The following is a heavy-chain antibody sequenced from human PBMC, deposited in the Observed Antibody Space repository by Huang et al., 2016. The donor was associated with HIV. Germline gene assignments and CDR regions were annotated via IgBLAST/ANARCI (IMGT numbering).Heavy chain of an antibody. D-gene: IGHD3-10*01. J-gene: IGHJ4*02. CDR1: GYPVTSYT. CDR3: LIILVRGLIDAVDY. V-gene: IGHV7-4-1*02. CDR2: VNTNTGNP. Sequence: QVQLVQSGSELKKPGASVKVSCKASGYPVTSYTINWVRQAPGQGLEWMGWVNTNTGNPTDAPGFTGRFVFALDTAVSTAYLQISSLKAEDTAVYYCLIILVRGLIDAVDYWGQGTLVTVSS.